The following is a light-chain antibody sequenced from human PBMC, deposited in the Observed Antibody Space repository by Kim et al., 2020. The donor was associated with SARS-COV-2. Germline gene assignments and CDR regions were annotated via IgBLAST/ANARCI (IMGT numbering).Light chain of an antibody. V-gene: IGLV2-14*03. CDR3: SSYISSTSLV. CDR1: SSDIGKYNT. J-gene: IGLJ2*01. Sequence: GQYITISCTGGSSDIGKYNTVAWHQQHPGKTPKLILFHVSSRPSWISNRFSGSKSGNTASLTISGLQPDDEADYYCSSYISSTSLVFGGGTKVTVL. CDR2: HVS.